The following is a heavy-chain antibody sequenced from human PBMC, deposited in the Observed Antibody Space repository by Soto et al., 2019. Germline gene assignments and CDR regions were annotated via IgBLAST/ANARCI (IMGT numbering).Heavy chain of an antibody. CDR2: IYYSGST. V-gene: IGHV4-59*08. Sequence: SETLSLTCTVSGGSISSYYWSWILQPPGKGMEWIGYIYYSGSTNYNPSLKSRVTISVDTSKNQFSLKLSSVTAADTAVYYCARQLTIFGVVIVNWFDPWGQGTLVTVSS. D-gene: IGHD3-3*01. CDR3: ARQLTIFGVVIVNWFDP. J-gene: IGHJ5*02. CDR1: GGSISSYY.